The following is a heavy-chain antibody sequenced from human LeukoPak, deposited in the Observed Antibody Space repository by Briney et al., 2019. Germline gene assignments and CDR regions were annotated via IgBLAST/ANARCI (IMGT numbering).Heavy chain of an antibody. D-gene: IGHD6-19*01. V-gene: IGHV4-59*01. CDR1: SGTISGYY. CDR3: AGDGRAGSLFAY. J-gene: IGHJ4*02. Sequence: PSETLSLTCTVSSGTISGYYWSWIQQPPGKGLEWVGYISYSGSTNYNPSLKSRVTISVDTSKNQFSLKLSSVTAADTAIYYCAGDGRAGSLFAYWGQGTLVTVSS. CDR2: ISYSGST.